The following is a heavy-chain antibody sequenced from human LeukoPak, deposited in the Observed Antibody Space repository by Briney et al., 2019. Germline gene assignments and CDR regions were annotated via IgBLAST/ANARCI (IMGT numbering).Heavy chain of an antibody. CDR3: ARISPGFGERRSFDP. CDR2: INHSGST. Sequence: SETLSLTCAVYGGSFSGYYWSWIRQPPGKGLEWIGEINHSGSTNYNPSLKGRVTISVDTSKNQFSLKLSSVTAADTAVYLCARISPGFGERRSFDPWGQGTLVTVSS. CDR1: GGSFSGYY. D-gene: IGHD3-10*01. V-gene: IGHV4-34*01. J-gene: IGHJ5*02.